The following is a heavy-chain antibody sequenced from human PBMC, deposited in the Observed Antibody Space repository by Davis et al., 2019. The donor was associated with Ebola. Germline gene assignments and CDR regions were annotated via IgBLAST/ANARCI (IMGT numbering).Heavy chain of an antibody. CDR3: ARPPRYCTNGVCYTWDGMDV. CDR1: GGSISSYY. J-gene: IGHJ6*04. V-gene: IGHV4-34*01. CDR2: INHSGST. D-gene: IGHD2-8*01. Sequence: SETLSLTCSVSGGSISSYYWSWIRQPPGKGLEWIGEINHSGSTNYNPSLKSRVTISVDTSKNQFSLKLSSVTAAETAVYYCARPPRYCTNGVCYTWDGMDVWGKGTTVTVSS.